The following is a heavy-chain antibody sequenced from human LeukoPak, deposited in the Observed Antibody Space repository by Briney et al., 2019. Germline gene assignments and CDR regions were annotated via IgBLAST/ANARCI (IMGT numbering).Heavy chain of an antibody. CDR1: GFTFSSYW. D-gene: IGHD2-15*01. J-gene: IGHJ5*02. Sequence: GGSLRLSCAAPGFTFSSYWMNWVRQAPGKGLEWVANIKQDGSEKYYVDSVKGRFTISRDNAKNSLYLQMNNLRAEDTAVYYCARDLGYCSGDVCYPACFDPWGQGTLVTVSS. V-gene: IGHV3-7*01. CDR3: ARDLGYCSGDVCYPACFDP. CDR2: IKQDGSEK.